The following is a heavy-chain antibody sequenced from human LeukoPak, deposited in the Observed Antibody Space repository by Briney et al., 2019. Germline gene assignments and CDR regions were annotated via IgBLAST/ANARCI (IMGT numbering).Heavy chain of an antibody. V-gene: IGHV4-59*01. Sequence: SETLSLTCTVSGGSISSYYWSWIRQPPGKGLEWIGYIYYGGSTNYNPSLKSRVTISVDTSKNQFSLKLSSVTAADTAVYYCARHYDYVWGSYRSSAFDIWGQGTMVTVSS. CDR1: GGSISSYY. J-gene: IGHJ3*02. CDR3: ARHYDYVWGSYRSSAFDI. D-gene: IGHD3-16*02. CDR2: IYYGGST.